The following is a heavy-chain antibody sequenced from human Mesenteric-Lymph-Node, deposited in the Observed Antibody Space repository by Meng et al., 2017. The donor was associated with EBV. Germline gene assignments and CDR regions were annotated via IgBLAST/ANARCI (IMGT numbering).Heavy chain of an antibody. D-gene: IGHD3-16*01. V-gene: IGHV4-34*01. CDR1: GGSFSGYY. J-gene: IGHJ4*02. Sequence: QVQLQQLGAGLLKPSETLSLTGAVYGGSFSGYYWSWIRQPPGKGLEWIGEINHSGSTNYNPSLKSRVTISVDTSKNQFSLKLSSATAADTAVYYCARVSLIWGGATLWGQGTLVTVSS. CDR3: ARVSLIWGGATL. CDR2: INHSGST.